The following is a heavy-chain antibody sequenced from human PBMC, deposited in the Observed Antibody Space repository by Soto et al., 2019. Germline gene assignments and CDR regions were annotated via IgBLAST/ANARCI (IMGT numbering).Heavy chain of an antibody. CDR1: GASISSYY. CDR3: ARTYYVTKGYSLAP. V-gene: IGHV4-59*01. J-gene: IGHJ5*02. D-gene: IGHD3-10*01. CDR2: IYLGGSI. Sequence: QVQLQESGPGLVKPSETLSLTCSVSGASISSYYYTWMRQTPGKGLEWIGYIYLGGSINNNPSFKSRVIISVDTSKNHLSVRLSSVTAARPAVSYCARTYYVTKGYSLAPLGLGTLGTVSS.